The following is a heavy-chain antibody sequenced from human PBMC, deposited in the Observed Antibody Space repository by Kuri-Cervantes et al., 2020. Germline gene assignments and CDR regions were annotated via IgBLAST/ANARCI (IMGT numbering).Heavy chain of an antibody. CDR2: IRYDGSNK. CDR1: GFIFGSSS. J-gene: IGHJ2*01. V-gene: IGHV3-30*02. D-gene: IGHD3-16*01. Sequence: GESLKISCTASGFIFGSSSMNWVRQAPGKGLEWVAFIRYDGSNKYYADSVKGRFTISRDNSKNTLYLQMNSLRAEDTAVYYCAKRGLYSDPLYWYFDLWGRGTLVTVSS. CDR3: AKRGLYSDPLYWYFDL.